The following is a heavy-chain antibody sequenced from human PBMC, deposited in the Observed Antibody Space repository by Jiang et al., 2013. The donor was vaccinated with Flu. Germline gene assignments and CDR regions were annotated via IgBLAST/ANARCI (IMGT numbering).Heavy chain of an antibody. V-gene: IGHV6-1*01. CDR2: TYYGSGSKWYN. J-gene: IGHJ6*02. Sequence: QTLSLTCAISGDSVSSNSAAWNWIRQSPSRGLEWLGRTYYGSGSKWYNEYGTSVKSRITINPDTSKNQFSLQLNSVTPDDTAVYYCARGHYSYYGMDVWGQGTTVTVSS. CDR1: GDSVSSNSAA. CDR3: ARGHYSYYGMDV.